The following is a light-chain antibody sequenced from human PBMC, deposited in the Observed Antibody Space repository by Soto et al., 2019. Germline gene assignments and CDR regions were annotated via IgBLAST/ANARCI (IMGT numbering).Light chain of an antibody. V-gene: IGKV3-15*01. CDR3: QQYNNWPPIT. Sequence: EIVMTQSPATLSVAPVERATLSCRASQSVSSNLAWYQQKPGQAPRLLIYGASTRATGIPARFSGSGSGTEFSLTISSLQSEDFAVYYCQQYNNWPPITFGQGTRLEIK. J-gene: IGKJ5*01. CDR2: GAS. CDR1: QSVSSN.